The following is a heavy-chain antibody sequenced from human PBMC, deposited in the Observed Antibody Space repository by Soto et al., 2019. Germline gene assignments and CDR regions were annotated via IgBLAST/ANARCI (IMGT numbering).Heavy chain of an antibody. CDR1: GFTFSSYG. J-gene: IGHJ2*01. CDR3: SKAGSNFDWFLSVGYFDL. CDR2: ISYDGSNK. V-gene: IGHV3-30*18. Sequence: QVQLVESGGGVVQPGRSLRLSCAASGFTFSSYGMHWVRQAPGKGLEWVAVISYDGSNKYYADCVKGRFTISRDKSKNRRYRQMNSLRGADTAVYYCSKAGSNFDWFLSVGYFDLWGRGTLVSVSS. D-gene: IGHD3-9*01.